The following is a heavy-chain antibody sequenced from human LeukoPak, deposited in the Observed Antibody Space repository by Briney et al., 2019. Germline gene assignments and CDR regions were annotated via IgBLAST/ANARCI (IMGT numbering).Heavy chain of an antibody. V-gene: IGHV3-23*01. D-gene: IGHD1-7*01. CDR2: ISGSGGST. CDR3: AKASDNWNYENWFDP. Sequence: PGGSLRLSCVASGFRFGRDWISWVRQAPGKGLEWVSGISGSGGSTYYADSVKGRFTISRDNSKNTLYLQMNSLRAEDTAVYYCAKASDNWNYENWFDPWGQGTLVTVSS. J-gene: IGHJ5*02. CDR1: GFRFGRDW.